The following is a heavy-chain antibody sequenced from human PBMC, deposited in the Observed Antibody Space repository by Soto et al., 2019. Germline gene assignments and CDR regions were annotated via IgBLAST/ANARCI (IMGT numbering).Heavy chain of an antibody. CDR1: GYTFTIYA. CDR2: INAGNGNT. D-gene: IGHD5-12*01. CDR3: AREGGPYSGYDFFDY. V-gene: IGHV1-3*01. J-gene: IGHJ4*02. Sequence: ASVKGSCKTSGYTFTIYAMHWVRQATGQRLEWMGWINAGNGNTKYSQKFQGRVTITRDTSASTAYMELSSLRSEDTAVYYCAREGGPYSGYDFFDYWGQGTLVTVSS.